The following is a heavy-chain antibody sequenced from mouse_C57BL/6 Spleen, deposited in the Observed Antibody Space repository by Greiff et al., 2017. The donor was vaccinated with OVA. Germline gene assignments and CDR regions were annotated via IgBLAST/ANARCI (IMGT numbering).Heavy chain of an antibody. CDR2: IDPANGNT. CDR3: ARGRIYYDYEFAY. V-gene: IGHV14-3*01. D-gene: IGHD2-4*01. CDR1: GFNIKNTY. J-gene: IGHJ3*01. Sequence: EVQLVESVAELVRPGASVKLSCTASGFNIKNTYMHWVKQRPEQGLEWIGRIDPANGNTKYAPKFQGKATITTDTSSNTAYLQLSSLTSEDTAIYYCARGRIYYDYEFAYWGQGTLVTVSA.